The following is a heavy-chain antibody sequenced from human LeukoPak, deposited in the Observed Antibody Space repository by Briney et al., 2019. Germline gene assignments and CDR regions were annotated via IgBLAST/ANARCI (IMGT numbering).Heavy chain of an antibody. J-gene: IGHJ3*02. V-gene: IGHV4-39*07. CDR3: ARGWYQLLSEDAFDI. CDR1: GFTFSSYS. CDR2: IYYSGST. D-gene: IGHD2-2*01. Sequence: PGGSLRLSCAASGFTFSSYSMNWVRQPPGRGLEWIGSIYYSGSTYYNPSLKSRVTISVDTSKNQFSLKLSSVTAADTAVYYCARGWYQLLSEDAFDIWGQGAMVTVSS.